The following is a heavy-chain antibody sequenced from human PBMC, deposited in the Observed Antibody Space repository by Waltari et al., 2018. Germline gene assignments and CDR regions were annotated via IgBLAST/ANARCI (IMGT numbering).Heavy chain of an antibody. CDR1: GFTFSSYA. V-gene: IGHV3-23*01. D-gene: IGHD6-13*01. CDR2: ISGSAGRT. Sequence: EVQLLESGGGLVQPGGSLRLSCAASGFTFSSYAMSWVRQAPGKGLEWVSTISGSAGRTYYADSVQGRFTISRDNSKNTLYLQMHSLRAEDTAVYYCAKDRSSSWYLGFDFWGQGTLVTVSS. CDR3: AKDRSSSWYLGFDF. J-gene: IGHJ4*02.